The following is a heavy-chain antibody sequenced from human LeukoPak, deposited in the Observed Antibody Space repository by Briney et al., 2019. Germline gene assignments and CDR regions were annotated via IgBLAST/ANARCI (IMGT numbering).Heavy chain of an antibody. CDR1: GGSISRSNYY. CDR3: AGQIAVAGEWAFDI. Sequence: SETLSLTCTVCGGSISRSNYYWGWIRQPPGKGLEWIGSINYRGHTYYNPSLKSRVTISVDTSKNQFSLKLSSVTAAETAVYYCAGQIAVAGEWAFDIWGQGTMVTVSS. J-gene: IGHJ3*02. V-gene: IGHV4-39*01. CDR2: INYRGHT. D-gene: IGHD6-19*01.